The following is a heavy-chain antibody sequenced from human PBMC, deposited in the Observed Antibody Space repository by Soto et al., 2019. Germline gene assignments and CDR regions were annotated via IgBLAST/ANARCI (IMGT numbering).Heavy chain of an antibody. CDR1: GFTFSSYW. J-gene: IGHJ4*02. CDR3: TPLDYYISG. D-gene: IGHD3-9*01. V-gene: IGHV3-74*01. Sequence: EVRLVESGGGLVQPGGSLKLSCAASGFTFSSYWMHWVRQAPGKGLVWVSRVSGDGLSTNYADFVKGRFTISRDNDKNTLYLQMNSLRAEDTAVYYCTPLDYYISGWGQGTLVTVSS. CDR2: VSGDGLST.